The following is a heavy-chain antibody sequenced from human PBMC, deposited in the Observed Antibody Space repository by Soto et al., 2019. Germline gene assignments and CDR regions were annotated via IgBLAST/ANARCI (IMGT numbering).Heavy chain of an antibody. CDR2: ISAYNGNT. CDR1: GYTFTSFG. D-gene: IGHD6-25*01. V-gene: IGHV1-18*01. CDR3: AREEDGYSSALPLAY. J-gene: IGHJ4*02. Sequence: ASVKVSCKASGYTFTSFGVSWVRQAPGQGLEWMGWISAYNGNTNYAQKFQGRVTMTTDTSTRTAYMELRSLRSDDTAVYYCAREEDGYSSALPLAYWGREPRSP.